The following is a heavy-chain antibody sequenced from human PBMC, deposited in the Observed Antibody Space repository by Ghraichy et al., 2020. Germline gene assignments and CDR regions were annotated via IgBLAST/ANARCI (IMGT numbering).Heavy chain of an antibody. V-gene: IGHV4-34*01. D-gene: IGHD2-2*02. CDR2: INHSGST. CDR3: ASGLDKSGDCSSTSCYIWNNDAFDI. J-gene: IGHJ3*02. Sequence: SETLSLTCAVYGGSFSGYYWSWIRQPPGKGLEWIGEINHSGSTNYNPSLKSRVTISVDTSKNQFSLKLSSVTAADTAVYYCASGLDKSGDCSSTSCYIWNNDAFDIWGQGTMVTVSS. CDR1: GGSFSGYY.